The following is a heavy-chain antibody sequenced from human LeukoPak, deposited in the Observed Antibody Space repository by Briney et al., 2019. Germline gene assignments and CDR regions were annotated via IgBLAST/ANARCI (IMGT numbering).Heavy chain of an antibody. CDR2: IYSGGST. J-gene: IGHJ4*02. V-gene: IGHV3-53*01. CDR1: GFTVSSNY. Sequence: GGSLRLSCAASGFTVSSNYVSWVRQAPGKGLEWVSVIYSGGSTYYADSVKGRFTISRDNSKNTLYLQMNSLRAEDTAVYYCARDSSGIAARRGAFDYWGQGTLVTVSS. D-gene: IGHD6-6*01. CDR3: ARDSSGIAARRGAFDY.